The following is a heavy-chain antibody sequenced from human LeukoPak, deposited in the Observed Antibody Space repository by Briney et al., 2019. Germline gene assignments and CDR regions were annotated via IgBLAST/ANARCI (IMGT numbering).Heavy chain of an antibody. V-gene: IGHV3-23*01. D-gene: IGHD3-16*01. J-gene: IGHJ5*02. CDR2: ISGSGDST. CDR3: AKGEGLGLFDP. CDR1: GFTFSSYA. Sequence: GGSLRLSCAASGFTFSSYAMTWVRQAPGKGLEWVSTISGSGDSTYYADSVKGRFTISRDNSKNTLYLQMNSLRADDMAVYYCAKGEGLGLFDPWGQGTLVTVSS.